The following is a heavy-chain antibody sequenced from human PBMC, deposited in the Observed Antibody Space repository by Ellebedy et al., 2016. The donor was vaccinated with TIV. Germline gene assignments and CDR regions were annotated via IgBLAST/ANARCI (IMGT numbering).Heavy chain of an antibody. D-gene: IGHD2-2*01. CDR2: SHYSGNT. CDR3: VLVAALRDRYYYYGVGV. Sequence: MPSETLSLTCNVSGGSISALTYHWGWVRQSPGKGLEWIGNSHYSGNTYTNPSLRSRFTISIDTSKRQFSLDLTSVTAADTAVYYCVLVAALRDRYYYYGVGVWGQGTTVTVSS. J-gene: IGHJ6*02. V-gene: IGHV4-39*07. CDR1: GGSISALTYH.